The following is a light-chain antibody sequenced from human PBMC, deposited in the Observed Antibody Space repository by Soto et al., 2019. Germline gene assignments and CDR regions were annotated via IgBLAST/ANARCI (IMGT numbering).Light chain of an antibody. J-gene: IGLJ2*01. CDR2: QDK. CDR3: QAWDTSTAWV. V-gene: IGLV3-1*01. Sequence: SSELTQPPSVSVSPGHTASITCSGDKLGDKYASWYQQKPGQSPVVVIYQDKKRPSGIPERFSGSNSGNTATLTITGTQAMDEADYYCQAWDTSTAWVFGGGTKVTVL. CDR1: KLGDKY.